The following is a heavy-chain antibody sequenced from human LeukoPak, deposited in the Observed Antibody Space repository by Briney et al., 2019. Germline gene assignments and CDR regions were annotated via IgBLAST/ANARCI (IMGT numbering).Heavy chain of an antibody. V-gene: IGHV4-34*01. J-gene: IGHJ6*02. Sequence: SETLSLTCTVSGGSISSYYWSWIRQPPGGGLEWIGEINHSGSTNYNPSLKSRVTISVDTSKNQFSLKLSSVTAADTAVYYCARGPAVPAASGHLYYYYGMDVWGQGTTVTVSS. CDR3: ARGPAVPAASGHLYYYYGMDV. CDR1: GGSISSYY. D-gene: IGHD2-2*01. CDR2: INHSGST.